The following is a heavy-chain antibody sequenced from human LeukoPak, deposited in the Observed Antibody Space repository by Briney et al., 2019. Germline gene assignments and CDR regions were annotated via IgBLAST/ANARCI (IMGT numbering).Heavy chain of an antibody. CDR3: ATAAAGTLGTYYYGMDV. D-gene: IGHD6-13*01. CDR1: GFTFSSYA. Sequence: PGGSLRLSCAASGFTFSSYAMSWVRQAPGKGLEWVSSISSSSSYIYYADSVKGRFTISRDNAKNSLYLQMNSLRAEDTAVYYCATAAAGTLGTYYYGMDVWGQGTTVTVSS. V-gene: IGHV3-21*01. J-gene: IGHJ6*02. CDR2: ISSSSSYI.